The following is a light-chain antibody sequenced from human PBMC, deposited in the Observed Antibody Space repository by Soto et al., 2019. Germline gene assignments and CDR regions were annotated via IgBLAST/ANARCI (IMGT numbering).Light chain of an antibody. CDR2: DAS. V-gene: IGKV3-11*01. Sequence: EIVLTQSPATLSLSPGERATLSCRASQSVRSYLAWYQQKIGQAPRLLIYDASNRATGIPARFSGSGSGTDFTLTISSLEPEDVAVYYCQQRSNWPLTFGGGTKVESK. J-gene: IGKJ4*01. CDR3: QQRSNWPLT. CDR1: QSVRSY.